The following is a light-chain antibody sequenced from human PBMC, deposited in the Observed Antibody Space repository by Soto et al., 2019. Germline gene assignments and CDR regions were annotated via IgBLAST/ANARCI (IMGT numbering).Light chain of an antibody. CDR1: QNINTY. CDR3: QQTSSAPFT. J-gene: IGKJ3*01. CDR2: DAA. Sequence: DIQMTQSPYSLSAAVGDRVTIACRASQNINTYLNWYQQKPGKAPKLLLFDAASLQSGVPSRFSGGGSRTDFTLTITSLQPEDCATYYCQQTSSAPFTFGPGTKVDIK. V-gene: IGKV1-39*01.